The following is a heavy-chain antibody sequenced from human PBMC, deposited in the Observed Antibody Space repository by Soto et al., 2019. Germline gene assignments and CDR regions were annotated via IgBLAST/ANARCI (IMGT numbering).Heavy chain of an antibody. CDR1: GFTFSSYA. V-gene: IGHV3-23*01. CDR2: ISGSGGST. J-gene: IGHJ4*02. D-gene: IGHD6-19*01. Sequence: GGSLRLSCAASGFTFSSYAMSWVRQAPGKGLEWVSAISGSGGSTYYADSVKGRFTISRDNSKNTLYLQMNSLRAEDTAVYYCAKDVIPGYSSGWTAFDYWGQGTLVTVSS. CDR3: AKDVIPGYSSGWTAFDY.